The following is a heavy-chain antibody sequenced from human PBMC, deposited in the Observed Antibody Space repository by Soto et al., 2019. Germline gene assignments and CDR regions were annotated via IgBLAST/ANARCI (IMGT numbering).Heavy chain of an antibody. V-gene: IGHV1-8*01. CDR2: MNPNSGNT. J-gene: IGHJ6*03. CDR3: ARGPSDIAARSLLIYYYMDV. CDR1: GYTFTSYD. D-gene: IGHD6-6*01. Sequence: ASVKVSCKASGYTFTSYDINWVRQATGQGLEWMGWMNPNSGNTGYAQKFQGRVTMTRNTSISTAYMELSSLRSEDTAVYYCARGPSDIAARSLLIYYYMDVWGKGTTVTVSS.